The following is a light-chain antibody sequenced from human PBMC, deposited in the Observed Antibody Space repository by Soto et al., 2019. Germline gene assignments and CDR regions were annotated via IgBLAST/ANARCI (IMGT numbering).Light chain of an antibody. J-gene: IGLJ1*01. CDR1: SRDVGGYNY. CDR3: SSYTTSNTRQIV. Sequence: QCPILQPPSVSCTPTETFTICDTGPSRDVGGYNYVSWYQHHPGKAPKLMIYDVSNRPSGVSNRFSGSKSGNTASLTISGLQPEGEADYYCSSYTTSNTRQIVFGTGTKVTV. V-gene: IGLV2-14*03. CDR2: DVS.